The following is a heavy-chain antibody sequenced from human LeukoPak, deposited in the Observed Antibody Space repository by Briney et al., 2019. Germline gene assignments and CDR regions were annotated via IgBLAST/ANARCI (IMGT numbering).Heavy chain of an antibody. V-gene: IGHV1-18*01. CDR2: ISAYNGNT. D-gene: IGHD2-2*01. Sequence: ASVTVSFKASGYTFTIYGISWVRQAPGQGLEWMGWISAYNGNTNYAQKLQGRVTMTTDTSTSTAYMELRSLRSDDTAVYYCARGAPRYCSSTSCYESHFDYWGQGTLVTVSS. J-gene: IGHJ4*02. CDR1: GYTFTIYG. CDR3: ARGAPRYCSSTSCYESHFDY.